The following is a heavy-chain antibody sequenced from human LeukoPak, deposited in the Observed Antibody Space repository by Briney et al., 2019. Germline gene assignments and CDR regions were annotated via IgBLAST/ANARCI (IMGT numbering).Heavy chain of an antibody. Sequence: GESLKISCKGSGYSFTSYCIGWVRQMPGKGLEWMGIIYPGDSDTRYSPSFQGQVTISADKSISTAYLQWSSLKASDTAMYYCASYVDTAMVTEGGMDVWGQGTTVTVSS. CDR1: GYSFTSYC. CDR3: ASYVDTAMVTEGGMDV. V-gene: IGHV5-51*01. CDR2: IYPGDSDT. J-gene: IGHJ6*02. D-gene: IGHD5-18*01.